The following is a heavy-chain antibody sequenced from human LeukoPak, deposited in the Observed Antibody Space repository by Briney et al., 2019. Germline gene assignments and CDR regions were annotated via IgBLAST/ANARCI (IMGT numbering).Heavy chain of an antibody. J-gene: IGHJ4*02. CDR2: INPSGGST. V-gene: IGHV1-46*01. D-gene: IGHD2-2*01. Sequence: RASVKVSCKASGGTFSSYAISWVRQAPGQGLEWMGIINPSGGSTSYAQKFQGRVTMTRDTSTSTVYMELSSLRSEDTAVYYCARVVGYYFDYWGQGTLVTVSS. CDR1: GGTFSSYA. CDR3: ARVVGYYFDY.